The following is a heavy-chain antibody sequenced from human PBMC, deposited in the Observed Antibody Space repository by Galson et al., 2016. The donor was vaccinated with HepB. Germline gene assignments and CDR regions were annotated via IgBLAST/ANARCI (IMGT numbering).Heavy chain of an antibody. Sequence: SLRLSCAASGFPFSKVWMSWVRQAPGRGLEWVGRIKDKIDGGTTDYAAPVKGRFTISRDDSKNTLYLQMNYLKSEDTAVYYCATDPITLIVVPITAWGQGTLVTVSS. CDR1: GFPFSKVW. D-gene: IGHD3-22*01. CDR2: IKDKIDGGTT. V-gene: IGHV3-15*01. J-gene: IGHJ5*02. CDR3: ATDPITLIVVPITA.